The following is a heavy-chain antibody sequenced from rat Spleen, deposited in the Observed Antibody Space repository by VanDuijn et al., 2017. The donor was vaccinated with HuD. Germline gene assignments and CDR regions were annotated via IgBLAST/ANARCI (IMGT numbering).Heavy chain of an antibody. CDR3: AKGGYNNYWYFDF. J-gene: IGHJ1*01. Sequence: EVQLVESGGGLVQPGRSLRLSCAASGFTFSNYDMAWVRQAPTKGLEWVASSSPSGGNTYYRDSVKGRFTVSRVNAKGTLYLQMDSLRSEDTATYYCAKGGYNNYWYFDFWGPGTMVTVSS. D-gene: IGHD1-10*01. CDR2: SSPSGGNT. CDR1: GFTFSNYD. V-gene: IGHV5-25*01.